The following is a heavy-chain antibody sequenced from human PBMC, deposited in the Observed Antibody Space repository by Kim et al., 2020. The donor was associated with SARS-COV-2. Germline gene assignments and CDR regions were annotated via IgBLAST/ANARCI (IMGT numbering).Heavy chain of an antibody. V-gene: IGHV1-46*01. J-gene: IGHJ4*02. Sequence: ASVKVSCKASGYTFTRYNINWVRQAPGQGLEWMGIIDPGRATTHYAQSFQDRVTMTRDTSTSTVYMELSSLKSDDTAMYYCARLNGDYRSYSYYWGQGTLVTVSA. CDR2: IDPGRATT. D-gene: IGHD4-4*01. CDR3: ARLNGDYRSYSYY. CDR1: GYTFTRYN.